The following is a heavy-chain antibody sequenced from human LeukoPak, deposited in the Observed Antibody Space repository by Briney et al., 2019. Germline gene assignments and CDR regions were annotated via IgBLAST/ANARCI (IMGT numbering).Heavy chain of an antibody. J-gene: IGHJ4*02. CDR3: ATDFYRGRQFDY. Sequence: ASVKVSCKVSGNTFTDLSMNWVRQAPGKGLEWMGGFDPEDVETIYAQKFQGRVTTIEDTSTETAYMELTSLRPEDTAVYYCATDFYRGRQFDYWGQRTLVTVSS. V-gene: IGHV1-24*01. CDR1: GNTFTDLS. CDR2: FDPEDVET. D-gene: IGHD2/OR15-2a*01.